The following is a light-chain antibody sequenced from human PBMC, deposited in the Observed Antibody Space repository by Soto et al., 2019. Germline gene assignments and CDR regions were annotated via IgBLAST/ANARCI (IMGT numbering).Light chain of an antibody. J-gene: IGKJ1*01. CDR1: QSIRND. V-gene: IGKV3D-15*01. Sequence: DIVMTQSPATLSVSPRERATLSCRASQSIRNDLAWYQQKPCQAPRPLISDSSTRATGIPARFSGSGSGTEFTLTIRSLQSDDFAMLYCHQYNNWHPWTFGQGTKVEI. CDR3: HQYNNWHPWT. CDR2: DSS.